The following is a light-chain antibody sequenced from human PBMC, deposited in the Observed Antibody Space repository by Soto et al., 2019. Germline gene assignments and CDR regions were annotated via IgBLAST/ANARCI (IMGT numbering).Light chain of an antibody. CDR3: QQCGSSPET. Sequence: ILLTQSPCALSLSPGERATLSCRASQSVSSNYLAWYQQKPGQAPRLLIYGASSRATGIPDRFSGSGSGTDFTLTISRLEPEDFAVYYCQQCGSSPETFGQGTKV. V-gene: IGKV3-20*01. CDR1: QSVSSNY. J-gene: IGKJ1*01. CDR2: GAS.